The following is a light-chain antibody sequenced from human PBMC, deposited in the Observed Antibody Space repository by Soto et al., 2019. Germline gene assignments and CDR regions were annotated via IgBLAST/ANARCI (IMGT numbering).Light chain of an antibody. CDR2: AAS. Sequence: DIQMTQSPSSLSASVGDIVTINCRASQSISSYLNWYQQKPGKEPKLLIYAASSLKSGVPSRFSGSGSGTEFTLTISSLQPEDFATYYCQQSYSTPRTFGQGTKVDI. CDR3: QQSYSTPRT. V-gene: IGKV1-39*01. CDR1: QSISSY. J-gene: IGKJ1*01.